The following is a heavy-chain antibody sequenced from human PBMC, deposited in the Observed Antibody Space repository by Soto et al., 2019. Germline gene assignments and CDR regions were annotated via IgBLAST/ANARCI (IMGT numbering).Heavy chain of an antibody. V-gene: IGHV1-46*03. D-gene: IGHD2-15*01. J-gene: IGHJ4*02. Sequence: ASVKVSCKASGYTFTSYYMHWVRQAPGQGLEWMGIINPSGGSTSYAQKFQGRVTMTRDTSTSTVYMELSSLRSEDTAVYYCATSDRAHCSGGSCFDYWGQGTLVTVSS. CDR1: GYTFTSYY. CDR3: ATSDRAHCSGGSCFDY. CDR2: INPSGGST.